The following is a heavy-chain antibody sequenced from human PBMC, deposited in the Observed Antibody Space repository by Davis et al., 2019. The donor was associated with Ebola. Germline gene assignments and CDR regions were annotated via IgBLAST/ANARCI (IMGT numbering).Heavy chain of an antibody. CDR1: GCTFTNYA. CDR2: INAGNGNT. D-gene: IGHD6-6*01. J-gene: IGHJ6*02. CDR3: ARGGYSSSGRGRYYYYGMDV. V-gene: IGHV1-3*01. Sequence: ASVKVSCKASGCTFTNYAMHWVRQAPGQRLEWMGWINAGNGNTKYSQKFQGRVTITRDTSASTAYMELSSLRSDDTAVYYCARGGYSSSGRGRYYYYGMDVWGQGTTVTVSS.